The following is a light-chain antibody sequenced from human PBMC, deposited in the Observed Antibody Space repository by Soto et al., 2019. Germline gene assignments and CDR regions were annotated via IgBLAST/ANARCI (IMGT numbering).Light chain of an antibody. J-gene: IGLJ1*01. CDR2: EVS. Sequence: QSALTQPSSLSGSPGQSITISCTGTVSDVGGYNYVSWYQQHPGKAPKLMIYEVSNRPSGVSNRFSGSKSGNTASLTISGLQAEDEADYYCSSYTSSSTRVFGTGTKVNVL. CDR3: SSYTSSSTRV. V-gene: IGLV2-14*01. CDR1: VSDVGGYNY.